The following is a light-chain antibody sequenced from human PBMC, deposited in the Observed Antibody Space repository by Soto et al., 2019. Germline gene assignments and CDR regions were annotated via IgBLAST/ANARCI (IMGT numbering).Light chain of an antibody. Sequence: QSALTQPASVSGSPGQSITISCTGTSSDVGGYNYVSWYQQHPGKAPKLMIYEVSNRPSGVSNRFSGSKSGNTASLTISGLQAEDEAYYYCSSYTSSSTPYVFATGTKVTVL. V-gene: IGLV2-14*01. CDR3: SSYTSSSTPYV. CDR2: EVS. J-gene: IGLJ1*01. CDR1: SSDVGGYNY.